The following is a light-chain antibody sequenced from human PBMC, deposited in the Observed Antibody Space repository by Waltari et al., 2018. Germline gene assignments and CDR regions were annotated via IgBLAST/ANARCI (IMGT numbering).Light chain of an antibody. V-gene: IGLV7-46*01. J-gene: IGLJ3*02. CDR1: AGAVTRGLY. CDR3: LISYSGVGV. CDR2: DTS. Sequence: QAVVTQEPSLTVSPGGTVTLTCGSSAGAVTRGLYPYGFQQKPGQAPRTLIYDTSNKHSWTPARFSGSLLGGKAALTLSGAQPEDEAEYYCLISYSGVGVFGGGTKLTVL.